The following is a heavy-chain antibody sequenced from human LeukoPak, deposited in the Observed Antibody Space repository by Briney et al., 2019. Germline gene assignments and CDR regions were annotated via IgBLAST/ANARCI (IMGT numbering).Heavy chain of an antibody. J-gene: IGHJ5*02. CDR3: TRDSGTYNWFDP. V-gene: IGHV3-73*01. CDR2: IDKKDKGYATAT. CDR1: GFTFSGSA. Sequence: GGSLKLSCAASGFTFSGSAIHWVWQSSGKGLECVGQIDKKDKGYATATAYAASVKGRFTISRDDSINTAYLQMKSLKTEDTALYYCTRDSGTYNWFDPWGQGTLVTVSS. D-gene: IGHD1-26*01.